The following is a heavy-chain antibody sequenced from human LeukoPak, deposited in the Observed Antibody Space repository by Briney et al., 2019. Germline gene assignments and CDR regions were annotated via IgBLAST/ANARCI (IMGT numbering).Heavy chain of an antibody. D-gene: IGHD6-19*01. V-gene: IGHV3-30*18. J-gene: IGHJ4*02. Sequence: PGRSLRLSCTASGFTFSNCGMHWVRQAPGKRLEWVAVFSYDGSDIYYGDSVKGRFTISRDISKNTLYLQTNSLRAEDTAVYYCVKEQSSGGYRVADYWGQGTLVTVSS. CDR1: GFTFSNCG. CDR3: VKEQSSGGYRVADY. CDR2: FSYDGSDI.